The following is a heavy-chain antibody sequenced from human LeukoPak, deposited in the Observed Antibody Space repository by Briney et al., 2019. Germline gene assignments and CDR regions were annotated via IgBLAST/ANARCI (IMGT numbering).Heavy chain of an antibody. CDR1: GYTFTSYG. Sequence: ASVKVSGKASGYTFTSYGISWVRQAPGQGLEWMGWISAYNGNTNYAQKLQGRVTMTTDTSTSTAYMELRSLRSDDTAVYYCARGGGGGYYDSSVYLHWGQGTLVTVSS. CDR2: ISAYNGNT. CDR3: ARGGGGGYYDSSVYLH. V-gene: IGHV1-18*01. J-gene: IGHJ1*01. D-gene: IGHD3-22*01.